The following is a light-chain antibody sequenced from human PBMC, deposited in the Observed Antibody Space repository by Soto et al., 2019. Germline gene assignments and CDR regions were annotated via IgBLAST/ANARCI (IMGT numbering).Light chain of an antibody. CDR2: GDN. CDR3: QSFDSSLSGWV. Sequence: QPVLTQPPSVSGAPGQRVTISCTGSSSNTGAGHDVHWYQQLPGTAPKLLISGDNNRPSGVPDRFSGSKSGTSASLAITGLQAEDEADYYCQSFDSSLSGWVFGGGTKVTVL. V-gene: IGLV1-40*01. CDR1: SSNTGAGHD. J-gene: IGLJ3*02.